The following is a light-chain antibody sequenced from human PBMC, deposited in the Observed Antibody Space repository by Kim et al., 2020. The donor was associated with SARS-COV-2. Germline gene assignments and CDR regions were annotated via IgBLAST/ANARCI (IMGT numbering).Light chain of an antibody. CDR2: DFS. CDR3: SSYTRSSTLV. CDR1: RSDVGAYCY. Sequence: GHSYTVSCTGTRSDVGAYCYVSWYQQYPGKAPTLMIDDFSKRPSGFANRFSGSKSGNTASLTISGLQAEDEADYYCSSYTRSSTLVFGGGTQLTVL. J-gene: IGLJ3*02. V-gene: IGLV2-14*03.